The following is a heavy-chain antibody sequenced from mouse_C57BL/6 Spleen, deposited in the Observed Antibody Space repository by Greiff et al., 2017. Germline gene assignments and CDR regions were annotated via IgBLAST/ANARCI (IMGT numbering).Heavy chain of an antibody. J-gene: IGHJ2*01. Sequence: VKLQESGPGLVQPSQSLSITCTVSGFSLTSYGVHWVRQPPGKGLEWLGVIWSGGSTDYNAAFISRLSISKDNSKSQVFFKMNSLQADDTAIYYCAKIGSNYHFDYWGQGTTLTVSS. D-gene: IGHD2-5*01. V-gene: IGHV2-4*01. CDR1: GFSLTSYG. CDR2: IWSGGST. CDR3: AKIGSNYHFDY.